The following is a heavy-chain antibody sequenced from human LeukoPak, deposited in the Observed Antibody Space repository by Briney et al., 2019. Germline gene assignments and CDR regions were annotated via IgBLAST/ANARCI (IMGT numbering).Heavy chain of an antibody. D-gene: IGHD6-13*01. V-gene: IGHV3-23*01. Sequence: GGSLRLSCAASGFILSSFAMTWVRQAPGKGLEWVSAISGSGGSTYYADSVKGRFTISRDNSKNTLYLQMNSLSADDTAVYYCATPPGGIAANWGQGTLVTVSS. CDR2: ISGSGGST. CDR1: GFILSSFA. CDR3: ATPPGGIAAN. J-gene: IGHJ4*02.